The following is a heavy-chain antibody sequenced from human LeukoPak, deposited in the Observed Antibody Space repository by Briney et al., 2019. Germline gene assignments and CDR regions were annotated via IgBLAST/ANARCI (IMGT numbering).Heavy chain of an antibody. Sequence: PGGSLRLSCAASGFTFSSYGMHWVRQAPGKGLEWVAVIWYDGSNKYYADSVKGRFTISRDNSKNTMYLQMNSLRAEDTAVYYCARDRVYCGSTSCNAYYFDYWGQGTLVTVSS. CDR1: GFTFSSYG. CDR2: IWYDGSNK. CDR3: ARDRVYCGSTSCNAYYFDY. V-gene: IGHV3-33*01. J-gene: IGHJ4*02. D-gene: IGHD2-2*01.